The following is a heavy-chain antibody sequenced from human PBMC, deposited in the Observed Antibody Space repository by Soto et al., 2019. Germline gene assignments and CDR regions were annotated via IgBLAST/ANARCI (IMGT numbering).Heavy chain of an antibody. J-gene: IGHJ6*02. CDR3: VRTRIAAAGRFCYYGLDV. CDR1: GFLLSTSGMS. CDR2: INWDDHR. Sequence: SGPTLVNPTQTLTLTCTFSGFLLSTSGMSVSWIRQPPGQALEWLALINWDDHRYYATSLETRLTISKDTSKNQVVLTMTNMDPVDTATYYCVRTRIAAAGRFCYYGLDVWGQGTTVTVSS. D-gene: IGHD6-13*01. V-gene: IGHV2-70*13.